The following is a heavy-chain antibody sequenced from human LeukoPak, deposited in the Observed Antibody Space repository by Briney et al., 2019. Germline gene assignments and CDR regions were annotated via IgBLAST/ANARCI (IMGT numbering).Heavy chain of an antibody. V-gene: IGHV3-53*01. Sequence: GGSLRLSCAASGFIVSSTYMSWVRQAPAKGLEWVSVMYSGGSTKYADSVKGRFTISRDNAKNSLYLQMNSLRAEDTAVYYCARDIGATYAFDIWGQGTMVTVSS. CDR3: ARDIGATYAFDI. D-gene: IGHD5-12*01. CDR1: GFIVSSTY. CDR2: MYSGGST. J-gene: IGHJ3*02.